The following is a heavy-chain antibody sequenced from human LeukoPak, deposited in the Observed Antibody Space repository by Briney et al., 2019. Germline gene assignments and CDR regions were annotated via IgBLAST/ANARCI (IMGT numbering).Heavy chain of an antibody. D-gene: IGHD1-26*01. J-gene: IGHJ4*02. V-gene: IGHV4-34*01. CDR1: GGSFSGYY. CDR2: INHSGST. CDR3: ARGPRSRWELRRPYYFDY. Sequence: SETLSLTCAVYGGSFSGYYWSWIRQPPGKGLEWIGEINHSGSTNYNPSLKSRVTISVDTSKNQFSLKLSSVTAADTAVYYCARGPRSRWELRRPYYFDYWGQGTLVTVSS.